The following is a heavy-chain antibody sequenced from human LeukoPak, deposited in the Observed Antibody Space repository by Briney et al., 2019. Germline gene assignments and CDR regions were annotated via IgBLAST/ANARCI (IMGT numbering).Heavy chain of an antibody. J-gene: IGHJ4*02. CDR2: IIPIFGTA. CDR3: AMRYSGYDDPHQTDFDY. D-gene: IGHD5-12*01. V-gene: IGHV1-69*05. Sequence: SVKVSCKASGGTFSSYAISWVRQAPGQGLEWMGGIIPIFGTANYAQKFQGRVTITTDESTSTAYMELSSLRSEDTAVYYCAMRYSGYDDPHQTDFDYWGQGTLVTVSS. CDR1: GGTFSSYA.